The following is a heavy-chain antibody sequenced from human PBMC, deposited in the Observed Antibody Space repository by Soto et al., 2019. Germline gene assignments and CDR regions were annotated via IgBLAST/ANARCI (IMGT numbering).Heavy chain of an antibody. Sequence: QVPLVQSGAEVKKPGASVKVSCKASGYTFTSYGISWVRQAPGQGLEWMGWISAYNGNTNYAQKLQGRVTMTTDTSTSTAYMELRSLRSDDTAVYYCARDPVDIVATPYRRFDYWGQGTLVTVSS. V-gene: IGHV1-18*04. CDR3: ARDPVDIVATPYRRFDY. CDR1: GYTFTSYG. CDR2: ISAYNGNT. D-gene: IGHD5-12*01. J-gene: IGHJ4*02.